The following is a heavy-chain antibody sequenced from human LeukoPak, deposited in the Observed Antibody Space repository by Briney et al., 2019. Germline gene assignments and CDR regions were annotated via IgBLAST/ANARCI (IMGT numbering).Heavy chain of an antibody. CDR1: GFTFSSYG. J-gene: IGHJ4*02. D-gene: IGHD4-17*01. V-gene: IGHV3-30*02. CDR3: ARETMSTVTTYYFDY. Sequence: GGSLRLSCEASGFTFSSYGMHWVRQAPGKGLEWVAFIRYDGSNKYYADSVKGRFTISRDNSKNTLYLQMNSLRAEDTAVYYCARETMSTVTTYYFDYWGQGALVTVSS. CDR2: IRYDGSNK.